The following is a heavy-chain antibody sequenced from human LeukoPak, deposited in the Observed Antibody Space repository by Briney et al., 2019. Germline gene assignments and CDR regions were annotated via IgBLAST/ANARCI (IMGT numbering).Heavy chain of an antibody. CDR3: ARDVESREGSCDY. Sequence: GGSLRLSCAASGFTFSSYWMSWVRQAPGKGLEWVATSGGGITNYADSVKGRFTISRDNSKDTLYLQMNSLRVEDTAVYYCARDVESREGSCDYWGQGTLVTVSS. J-gene: IGHJ4*02. CDR2: SGGGIT. V-gene: IGHV3-23*01. D-gene: IGHD5-24*01. CDR1: GFTFSSYW.